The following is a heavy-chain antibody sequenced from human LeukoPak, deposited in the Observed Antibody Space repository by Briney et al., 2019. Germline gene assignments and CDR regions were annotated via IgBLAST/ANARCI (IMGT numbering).Heavy chain of an antibody. CDR1: GYTFTGYY. CDR2: INPNSGGT. J-gene: IGHJ4*02. CDR3: ARVDYDILTGYFRDFDY. Sequence: ASVKVSCKASGYTFTGYYMHWVRQAPGQGLEWMGWINPNSGGTNYAQKFQGRVTMTRDTSISTAYMELSRLRSDDTAVYYCARVDYDILTGYFRDFDYWGQGTLVTVSS. D-gene: IGHD3-9*01. V-gene: IGHV1-2*02.